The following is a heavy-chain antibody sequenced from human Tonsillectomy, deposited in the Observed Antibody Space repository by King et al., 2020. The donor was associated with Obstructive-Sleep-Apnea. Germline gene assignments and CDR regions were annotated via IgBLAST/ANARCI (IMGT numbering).Heavy chain of an antibody. CDR3: AGGLRDSLLAGDLDY. CDR2: ISSSSSYI. J-gene: IGHJ4*02. D-gene: IGHD2-15*01. Sequence: VQLVESGGGLVKPGGSLRLSCAASGFTFSSYSMNWVRQAPGKGLEWVSSISSSSSYIYYADSVKGRFTISRDNAKNSLYLQMNSLRAEDTAVYYCAGGLRDSLLAGDLDYWGQGTLVTVSS. V-gene: IGHV3-21*01. CDR1: GFTFSSYS.